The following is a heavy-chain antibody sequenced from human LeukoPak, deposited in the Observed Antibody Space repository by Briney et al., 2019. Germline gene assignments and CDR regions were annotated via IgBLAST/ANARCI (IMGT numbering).Heavy chain of an antibody. D-gene: IGHD6-13*01. CDR1: GGTFSSYA. V-gene: IGHV1-69*04. Sequence: SVKVSCKASGGTFSSYAISWVRQAPGQGLEWMGRIIPILGIANYAQKFQGRVTITTDKSTSTAYMELSSLRSEDTAVYYCARVFLRGQTAAGPNYYYYGMDVWGQGTTVTVSS. CDR3: ARVFLRGQTAAGPNYYYYGMDV. J-gene: IGHJ6*02. CDR2: IIPILGIA.